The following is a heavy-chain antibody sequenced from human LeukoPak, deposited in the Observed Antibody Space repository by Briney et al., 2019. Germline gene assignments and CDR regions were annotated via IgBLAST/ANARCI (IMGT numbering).Heavy chain of an antibody. Sequence: PGGSLRLSCAASGFTFSDYYMSWIRQAPGKGLEWVSYISSSGSTIYYADSVKGRFTISRDNAKNSLYLQMNSLRAEDTAVYYWARGRRVVVVPAAIDYWGQGTLGTVSS. CDR2: ISSSGSTI. D-gene: IGHD2-2*01. V-gene: IGHV3-11*01. J-gene: IGHJ4*02. CDR1: GFTFSDYY. CDR3: ARGRRVVVVPAAIDY.